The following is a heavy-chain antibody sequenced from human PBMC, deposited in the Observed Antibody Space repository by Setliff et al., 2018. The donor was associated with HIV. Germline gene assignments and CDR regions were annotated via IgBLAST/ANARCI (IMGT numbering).Heavy chain of an antibody. CDR3: ARLYYYGSGSYFHYMDV. V-gene: IGHV4-38-2*01. Sequence: SETLSLTCAVSGYSISSDYYWGWIRQSPGKGLEWIGTIYHSGSIYYNPSLKSRVTISVDTSKNQFSLKLSSVTAADTAVYYCARLYYYGSGSYFHYMDVWGKGTTVTVSS. D-gene: IGHD3-10*01. J-gene: IGHJ6*03. CDR1: GYSISSDYY. CDR2: IYHSGSI.